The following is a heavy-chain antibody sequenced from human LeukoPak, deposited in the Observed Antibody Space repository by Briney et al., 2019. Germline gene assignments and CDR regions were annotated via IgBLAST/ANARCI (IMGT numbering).Heavy chain of an antibody. D-gene: IGHD2-2*01. CDR1: GGSSSSSNW. CDR3: ARAVSIGYQLLQVGFDY. V-gene: IGHV4-4*02. J-gene: IGHJ4*02. CDR2: IYHSGGT. Sequence: SGTLSLTCAVSGGSSSSSNWWSWVRPPPGKGLESMGEIYHSGGTNYNPSLKTRVTISVDKSKKQFSLKVNSVTAADTAVYYCARAVSIGYQLLQVGFDYWGQGTLVTVSS.